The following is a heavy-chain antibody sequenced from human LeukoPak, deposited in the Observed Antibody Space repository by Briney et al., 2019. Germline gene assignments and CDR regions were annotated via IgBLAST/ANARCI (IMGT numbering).Heavy chain of an antibody. J-gene: IGHJ6*03. CDR1: GYSISSGYY. Sequence: SETLSLTCAVSGYSISSGYYWGWIRQPPGKGLEWIGSIYHRGSTYYNPSLKSRVTISVDTSKNQFSLKLSSVTAADTAVYYCARHAEGYSGYDRGRYYYYYMDVWGKGTTVTVSS. D-gene: IGHD5-12*01. CDR3: ARHAEGYSGYDRGRYYYYYMDV. CDR2: IYHRGST. V-gene: IGHV4-38-2*01.